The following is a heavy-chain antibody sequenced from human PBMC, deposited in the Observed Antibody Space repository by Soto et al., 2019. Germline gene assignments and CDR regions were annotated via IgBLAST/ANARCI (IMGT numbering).Heavy chain of an antibody. CDR2: IRGSGGST. J-gene: IGHJ5*02. Sequence: PGGSLRLSCAASGFTFSSYAMSWVRQAPGKGLEWVSAIRGSGGSTYYADSVKGRFTISRDNSKNTLYLQMNSLRAEDTAVYYCAKALYGGGYYHPVWFDPWGQGTLVTAPQ. V-gene: IGHV3-23*01. D-gene: IGHD3-22*01. CDR3: AKALYGGGYYHPVWFDP. CDR1: GFTFSSYA.